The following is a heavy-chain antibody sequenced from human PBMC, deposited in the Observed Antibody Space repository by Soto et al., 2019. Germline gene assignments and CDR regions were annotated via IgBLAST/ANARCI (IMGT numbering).Heavy chain of an antibody. CDR2: INHSGST. D-gene: IGHD3-9*01. J-gene: IGHJ6*03. Sequence: PSETLSLTCAVYGGSFSGYYWSWIRQPPGKGLEWIGEINHSGSTNYNPSLKSRVTISVDTSKNQFSLKLSSVTAADTAVYYCARGVPPIYYDILTGYYSEYYYYYMEVWGKGTTVTVSS. V-gene: IGHV4-34*01. CDR1: GGSFSGYY. CDR3: ARGVPPIYYDILTGYYSEYYYYYMEV.